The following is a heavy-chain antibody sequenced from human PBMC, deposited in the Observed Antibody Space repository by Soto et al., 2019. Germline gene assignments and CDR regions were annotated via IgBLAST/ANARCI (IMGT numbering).Heavy chain of an antibody. CDR1: GYTFTSYG. CDR2: ISAYNGNT. V-gene: IGHV1-18*01. Sequence: QVQLVQSGAEVKKPGASVKVSCKASGYTFTSYGISWVRQAPGQGLEWMGWISAYNGNTNYAQKLKGRVTMTTDTSTSTAYMERRSLRSDDTAVYYCARVRGDIVVVPAATPYYYYGMDVWGQGTTVTVSS. J-gene: IGHJ6*02. CDR3: ARVRGDIVVVPAATPYYYYGMDV. D-gene: IGHD2-2*01.